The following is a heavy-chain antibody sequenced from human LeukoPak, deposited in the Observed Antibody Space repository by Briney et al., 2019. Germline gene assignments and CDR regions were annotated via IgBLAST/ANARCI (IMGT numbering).Heavy chain of an antibody. CDR1: GYTLTELS. Sequence: GASVNVSCKVSGYTLTELSMHWVRQAPGKGLEWMGGFDPEDGETIYAQKFQGRVTMTEDTSTDTAYMELSSLRSEDTAVYYCATVAGFWGGGPYYFDYWGQGTLVTVSS. V-gene: IGHV1-24*01. CDR2: FDPEDGET. D-gene: IGHD7-27*01. J-gene: IGHJ4*02. CDR3: ATVAGFWGGGPYYFDY.